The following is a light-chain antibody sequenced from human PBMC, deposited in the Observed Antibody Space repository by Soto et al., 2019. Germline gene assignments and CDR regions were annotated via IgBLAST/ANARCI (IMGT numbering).Light chain of an antibody. CDR3: QQSYSTPRT. V-gene: IGKV1-39*01. Sequence: DIQMNQSPSSLSASVGDRVTITCRASQSMSSYLNWYQQKPGKAPKLLIYAASSLKSGVPARFSGSGSGTDFTLTISSLQPEDFATYYCQQSYSTPRTFGQGTKVQIK. CDR2: AAS. CDR1: QSMSSY. J-gene: IGKJ1*01.